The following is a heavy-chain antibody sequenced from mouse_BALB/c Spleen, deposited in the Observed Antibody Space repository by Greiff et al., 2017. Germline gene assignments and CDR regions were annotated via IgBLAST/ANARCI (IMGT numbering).Heavy chain of an antibody. Sequence: EVKLMESGGGLVQPGGSRKLSCAASGFTFSSFGMHWVRQAPEKGLEWVAYISSGSSTIYYADTVKGRFTISRDNPKNTLFLQMTSLRSEDTAMYYCARSSLYYTYAMDYWGQGTSVTVSS. CDR1: GFTFSSFG. CDR3: ARSSLYYTYAMDY. CDR2: ISSGSSTI. D-gene: IGHD2-12*01. J-gene: IGHJ4*01. V-gene: IGHV5-17*02.